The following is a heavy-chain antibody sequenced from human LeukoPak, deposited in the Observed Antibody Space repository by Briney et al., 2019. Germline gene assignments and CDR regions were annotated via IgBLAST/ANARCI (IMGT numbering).Heavy chain of an antibody. V-gene: IGHV3-23*01. CDR2: ISDTGRST. CDR3: AKVLRGLAYYGDYSD. J-gene: IGHJ4*02. Sequence: GGSLRLSCAASGFTFSSYAMNWVRQAPGKGLEWVSGISDTGRSTYYADSVKGRFTISRSNSKNTLYLQMNSPRDEDTAVYYCAKVLRGLAYYGDYSDWGQGTLVTVSS. CDR1: GFTFSSYA. D-gene: IGHD4-17*01.